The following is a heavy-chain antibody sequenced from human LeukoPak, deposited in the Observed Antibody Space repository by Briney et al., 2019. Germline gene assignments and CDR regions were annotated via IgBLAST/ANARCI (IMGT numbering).Heavy chain of an antibody. J-gene: IGHJ4*02. CDR3: ARAGRYFDWARFDY. D-gene: IGHD3-9*01. CDR1: GFTVSSNY. CDR2: IYSGGST. Sequence: PGGSLRLSCAASGFTVSSNYMSWVRQAPGKGLEWVSVIYSGGSTYYADSVKGRFTISRDNSKNTLYLQMNSLRAEDTAVYYCARAGRYFDWARFDYWGQGTLVTVSS. V-gene: IGHV3-66*01.